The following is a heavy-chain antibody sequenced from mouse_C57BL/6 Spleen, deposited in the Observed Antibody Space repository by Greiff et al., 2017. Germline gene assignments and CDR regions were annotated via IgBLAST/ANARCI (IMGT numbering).Heavy chain of an antibody. J-gene: IGHJ4*01. CDR3: ARGRGYDGYPLYAMGY. D-gene: IGHD2-3*01. V-gene: IGHV1-19*01. CDR2: INPYNGGT. CDR1: GYTFTDYY. Sequence: EVKLQESGPVLVKPGASVKMSCKASGYTFTDYYMNWVKQSHGKSLEWIGVINPYNGGTSYNQKFKGKATLTVDKSSSTAYMELNSLTSEDSAVYYCARGRGYDGYPLYAMGYRGKGTSVTVAS.